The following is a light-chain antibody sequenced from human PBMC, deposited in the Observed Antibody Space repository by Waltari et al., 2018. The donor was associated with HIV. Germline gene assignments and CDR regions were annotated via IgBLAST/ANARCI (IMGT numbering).Light chain of an antibody. CDR3: SSYRSSSTPLWV. J-gene: IGLJ3*02. V-gene: IGLV2-14*01. CDR1: SSDVGSYNY. Sequence: QSALTQPASVSGSPGQSITISCTGTSSDVGSYNYVSWYQQHPDKAPKLMIYEVSNRPSGVSNRFSGSKSDNTASLTSSGLQAEDEADYYCSSYRSSSTPLWVFGGGTKLTVL. CDR2: EVS.